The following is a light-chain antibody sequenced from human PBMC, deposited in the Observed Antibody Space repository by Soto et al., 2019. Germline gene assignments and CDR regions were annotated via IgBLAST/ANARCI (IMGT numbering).Light chain of an antibody. CDR3: LQDYTYPLT. J-gene: IGKJ4*01. V-gene: IGKV1-6*01. Sequence: AIQMTQSPSSLSASVGDRVTITCRASQGIRDDLGWYQQKPGKAPKLLISDVSSLQSGVPSRFSGSGSGTHFTLTSSSLQPEDFATYYCLQDYTYPLTFGGGTKVEIK. CDR1: QGIRDD. CDR2: DVS.